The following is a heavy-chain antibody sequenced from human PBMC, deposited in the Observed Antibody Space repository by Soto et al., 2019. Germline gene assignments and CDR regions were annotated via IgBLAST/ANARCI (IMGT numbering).Heavy chain of an antibody. J-gene: IGHJ4*02. Sequence: ASVKVSCKASGGTFSSYAISWVRQAPGQGLEWMGGIIPIFGTAKYAQKFQGRVTITADESTSTAYMELSSLRSEDTAVYYCASLLRGYSGTGDYWGQGTLVTVSS. V-gene: IGHV1-69*13. CDR1: GGTFSSYA. CDR3: ASLLRGYSGTGDY. D-gene: IGHD5-12*01. CDR2: IIPIFGTA.